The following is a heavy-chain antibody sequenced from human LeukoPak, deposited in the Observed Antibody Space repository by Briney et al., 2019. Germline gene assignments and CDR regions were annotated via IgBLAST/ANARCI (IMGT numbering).Heavy chain of an antibody. J-gene: IGHJ4*02. D-gene: IGHD6-13*01. V-gene: IGHV3-30*02. CDR2: IRYDGSNK. CDR3: AKVGIAAAGTNPYFDY. Sequence: GGSLRLSCAASGFTFSSYGMHWVRQAPGKGLEWVAFIRYDGSNKYYADSVKGRFTISRDNSKNTLYLQMNSLRAEDTAVYYCAKVGIAAAGTNPYFDYWGQGTLVTVSS. CDR1: GFTFSSYG.